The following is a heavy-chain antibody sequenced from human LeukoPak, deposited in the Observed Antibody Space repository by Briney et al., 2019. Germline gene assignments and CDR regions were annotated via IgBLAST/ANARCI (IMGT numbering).Heavy chain of an antibody. D-gene: IGHD3-10*01. Sequence: GGSLRLSCAASGFTFDDYAMHWVRQAPGKGLEWVSVISWNSGNIGYADSVKGRFTISRDNAKNSLYLQMNSLRAEDTALYYCAKRAHGDYFDYWGQGTLVTVSS. CDR3: AKRAHGDYFDY. CDR1: GFTFDDYA. J-gene: IGHJ4*02. CDR2: ISWNSGNI. V-gene: IGHV3-9*01.